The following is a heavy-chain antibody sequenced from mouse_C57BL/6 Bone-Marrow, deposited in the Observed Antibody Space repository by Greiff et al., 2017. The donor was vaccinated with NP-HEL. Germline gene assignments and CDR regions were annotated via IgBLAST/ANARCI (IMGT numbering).Heavy chain of an antibody. CDR1: GFTFSSYG. V-gene: IGHV5-6*02. Sequence: EVKLEESGGDLVKPGGSLKLSCAASGFTFSSYGMSWVRQTPDKRLEWVATISSGGSYTYYPDSVKGRFTISRDNAKNTLYLQMSSLKSEDTAMYYCASQGSYWYFDVWGTGTTVTVSS. CDR2: ISSGGSYT. CDR3: ASQGSYWYFDV. J-gene: IGHJ1*03.